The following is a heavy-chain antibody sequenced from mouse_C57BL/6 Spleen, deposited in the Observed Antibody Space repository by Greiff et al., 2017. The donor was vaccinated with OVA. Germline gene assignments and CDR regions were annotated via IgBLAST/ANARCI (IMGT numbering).Heavy chain of an antibody. Sequence: QVQLQQPGAELVKPGASVKMSCKASGYTFTSYWITWVKQRPGQGLEWIGDIYPGSGRTNYNEKFKSKATLTVDTSSSTAYMQLSSLTSEDSAVYYCARGDYSNSRYFDVWGTGTTVTVSS. CDR1: GYTFTSYW. D-gene: IGHD2-5*01. CDR2: IYPGSGRT. V-gene: IGHV1-55*01. J-gene: IGHJ1*03. CDR3: ARGDYSNSRYFDV.